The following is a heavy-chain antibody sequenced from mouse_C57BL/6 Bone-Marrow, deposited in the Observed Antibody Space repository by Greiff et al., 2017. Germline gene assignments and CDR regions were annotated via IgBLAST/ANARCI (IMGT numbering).Heavy chain of an antibody. CDR2: ICTGGGT. CDR1: GFSLTSYA. J-gene: IGHJ2*01. V-gene: IGHV2-9-1*01. CDR3: AREVTGTLGGNYFDY. Sequence: VQGVESGPGLVAPSQSLSITCTVSGFSLTSYAISWVRQPPGKGLEWLRVICTGGGTNYNSAPKSRLSISKDNSKSKIFLKMNSLQTDDTARDYCAREVTGTLGGNYFDYWGQGTTLTVSS. D-gene: IGHD4-1*01.